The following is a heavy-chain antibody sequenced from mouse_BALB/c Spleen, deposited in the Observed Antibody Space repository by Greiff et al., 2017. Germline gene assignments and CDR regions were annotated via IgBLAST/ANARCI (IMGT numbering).Heavy chain of an antibody. V-gene: IGHV1-7*01. CDR1: GYTFTSYW. CDR2: INPSTGYT. Sequence: VKLQQSGAELAKPGASVKMSYKASGYTFTSYWMHWVKQRPGQGLEWIGYINPSTGYTEYNQKFKDKATLTADKSSSTAYMQLSSLTSEDSAVYYCARSPYGNLYYFDYWGQGTTLTVSS. CDR3: ARSPYGNLYYFDY. D-gene: IGHD2-10*02. J-gene: IGHJ2*01.